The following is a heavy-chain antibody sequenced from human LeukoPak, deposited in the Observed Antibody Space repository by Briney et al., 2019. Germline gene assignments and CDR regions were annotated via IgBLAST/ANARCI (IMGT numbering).Heavy chain of an antibody. J-gene: IGHJ3*02. Sequence: GGSLRLSCAASGFTFSIYSMNWVRQAPGKGLEWVSYISSGSSTIYYADSVKGRFTISRDNAKNSLYLQMNSLRAEDTAVYYCARDPSSGYDSEGPDAFDIWGQGTMVTVSS. D-gene: IGHD5-12*01. CDR3: ARDPSSGYDSEGPDAFDI. V-gene: IGHV3-48*04. CDR2: ISSGSSTI. CDR1: GFTFSIYS.